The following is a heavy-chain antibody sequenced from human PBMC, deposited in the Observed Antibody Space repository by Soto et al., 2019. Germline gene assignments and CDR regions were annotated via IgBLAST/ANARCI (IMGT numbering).Heavy chain of an antibody. J-gene: IGHJ6*02. D-gene: IGHD3-9*01. CDR1: VFICSTYA. V-gene: IGHV3-30*04. CDR3: ARPGSGYDVLTGQYFYYFHAVDV. CDR2: ISYDGRNK. Sequence: PWGSLRLSCSASVFICSTYAMHWFRQAPGKGLEWVAVISYDGRNKYYADSVTGRFTISRDNSKNTLYLEMNNLRPEDTAIYYCARPGSGYDVLTGQYFYYFHAVDVWGQGTTVTVSS.